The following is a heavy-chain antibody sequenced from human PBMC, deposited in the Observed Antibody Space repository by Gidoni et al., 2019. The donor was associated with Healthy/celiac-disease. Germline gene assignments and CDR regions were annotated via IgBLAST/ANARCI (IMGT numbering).Heavy chain of an antibody. V-gene: IGHV5-51*03. D-gene: IGHD2-21*02. CDR2: IYPGASDT. Sequence: EVQLVQSGAEVKKPGESLKIYWKGSGYSFTSYWNGWVRQMPGKGLEWMGIIYPGASDTRYSPSFQGQVTISADKSISTAYLQWSSLKASDTAMYYCARGSYCGGDCYMNNWFDPWGQGTLVTVSS. J-gene: IGHJ5*02. CDR1: GYSFTSYW. CDR3: ARGSYCGGDCYMNNWFDP.